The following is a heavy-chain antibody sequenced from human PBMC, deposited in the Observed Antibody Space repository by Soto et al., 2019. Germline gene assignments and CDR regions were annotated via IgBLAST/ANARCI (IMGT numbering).Heavy chain of an antibody. J-gene: IGHJ4*02. Sequence: SETLSLTCAVYGGSFSGYYWSWIRQPPGKGLEWIGEINHSGSTNYNPSLKSRVTISVDTSKNQFSLKLSSVTAADTAVYYCARATYYDSSGYSFWGQGTLVTVSS. CDR1: GGSFSGYY. CDR2: INHSGST. CDR3: ARATYYDSSGYSF. D-gene: IGHD3-22*01. V-gene: IGHV4-34*01.